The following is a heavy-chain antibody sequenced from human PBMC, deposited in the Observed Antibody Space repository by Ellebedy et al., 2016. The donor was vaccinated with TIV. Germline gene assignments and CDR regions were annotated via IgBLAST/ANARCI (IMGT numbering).Heavy chain of an antibody. CDR3: ARRGFGEPGQWYYGMGV. CDR1: GYTFTNYW. J-gene: IGHJ6*02. CDR2: VYPGDSDT. D-gene: IGHD3-10*01. Sequence: GESLKISCKGFGYTFTNYWIVWVRQMPGKGLEWMGIVYPGDSDTRYSPSFQGQVTISADKSISTAYLQWSSLKASDTAIYFCARRGFGEPGQWYYGMGVWGQGTTVTVSS. V-gene: IGHV5-51*01.